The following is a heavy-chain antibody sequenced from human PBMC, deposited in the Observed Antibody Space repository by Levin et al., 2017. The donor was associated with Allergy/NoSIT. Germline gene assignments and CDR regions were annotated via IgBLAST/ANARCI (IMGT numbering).Heavy chain of an antibody. J-gene: IGHJ5*02. CDR1: GYTFTSYY. CDR3: ARRWGGSSWLPSPSDNWFDP. D-gene: IGHD6-13*01. CDR2: INPSGGST. Sequence: VASVKVSCKASGYTFTSYYMHWVRQAPGQGLEWMGIINPSGGSTSYAQKFQGRVTMTRDTSTSTVYMELSSLRSEDTAVYYCARRWGGSSWLPSPSDNWFDPWGQGTLVTVSS. V-gene: IGHV1-46*01.